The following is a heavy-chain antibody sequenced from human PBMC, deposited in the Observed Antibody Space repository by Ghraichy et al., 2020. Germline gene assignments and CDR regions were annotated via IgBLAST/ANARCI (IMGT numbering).Heavy chain of an antibody. D-gene: IGHD3-22*01. Sequence: GESLNISCVAAGFTVSSKYMTWVRQAPGKGLEWVSVIYTGDITDYADSVKGRFTISRDNSKNTLSLQMNSLRAEDTAVYYCAGESSGYYYGGEGGMDVWGQGPTVTVSS. V-gene: IGHV3-53*01. CDR3: AGESSGYYYGGEGGMDV. J-gene: IGHJ6*02. CDR2: IYTGDIT. CDR1: GFTVSSKY.